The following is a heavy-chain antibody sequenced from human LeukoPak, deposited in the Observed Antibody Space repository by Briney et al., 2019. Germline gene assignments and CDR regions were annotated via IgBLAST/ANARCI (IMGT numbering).Heavy chain of an antibody. CDR3: ARGSKEMATIFDY. CDR1: GFTFSSYA. V-gene: IGHV3-30-3*01. J-gene: IGHJ4*02. Sequence: GGSLRLSCAASGFTFSSYAMHWVRQAPGKGLEWVAVISYDGSNKYYADSAKGRFTISRDNSKNTLYLQMNSLRAEDTAVYYCARGSKEMATIFDYWGQGTLVTVSS. D-gene: IGHD5-24*01. CDR2: ISYDGSNK.